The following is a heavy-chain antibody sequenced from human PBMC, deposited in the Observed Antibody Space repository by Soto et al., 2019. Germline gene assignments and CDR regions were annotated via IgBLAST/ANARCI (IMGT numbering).Heavy chain of an antibody. J-gene: IGHJ4*02. Sequence: VGSLRLSCAASGGTFSSSSTNCVRQAPGNGLEWVSSISSSSSYIYYADSVKGRFTISRDNAKNSLYLQMNSLRAEDTAVYYCARDHPTLGYSSGWSFDYWGQGTLVTVSS. CDR1: GGTFSSSS. CDR3: ARDHPTLGYSSGWSFDY. V-gene: IGHV3-21*01. CDR2: ISSSSSYI. D-gene: IGHD6-19*01.